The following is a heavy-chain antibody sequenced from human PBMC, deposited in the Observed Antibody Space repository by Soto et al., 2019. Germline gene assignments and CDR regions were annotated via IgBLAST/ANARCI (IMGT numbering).Heavy chain of an antibody. V-gene: IGHV1-8*01. CDR3: ARERKGMDV. Sequence: GASAKVSCKASGDAFTSYDINWVRQATGQGLEWMGWMNPNSGNTGYAQKFQGRVTMTRNTSISTAYMELSSLRSEDTAVYYCARERKGMDVWGQGTTVTVSS. J-gene: IGHJ6*02. CDR2: MNPNSGNT. CDR1: GDAFTSYD.